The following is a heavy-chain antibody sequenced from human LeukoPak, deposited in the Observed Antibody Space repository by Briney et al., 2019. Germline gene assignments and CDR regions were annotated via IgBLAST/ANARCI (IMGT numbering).Heavy chain of an antibody. D-gene: IGHD3-10*01. V-gene: IGHV1-69*05. CDR1: GGTISSYA. Sequence: AASVKVSCKASGGTISSYAMSWVRQAPGPGLELMGRIIPIFGTANYAQKFQGRVTITTDESTSTASMELSSLRSEDTAVYYCARDLSLLSDFRFDYWGQGTLVTVSS. CDR3: ARDLSLLSDFRFDY. J-gene: IGHJ4*02. CDR2: IIPIFGTA.